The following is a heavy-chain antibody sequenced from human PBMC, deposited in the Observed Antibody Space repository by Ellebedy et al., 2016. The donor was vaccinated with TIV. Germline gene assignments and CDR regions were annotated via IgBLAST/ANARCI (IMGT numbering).Heavy chain of an antibody. CDR3: ARDALYCSSTSCFYMDV. CDR2: IWYDGSNK. D-gene: IGHD2-2*01. V-gene: IGHV3-33*01. J-gene: IGHJ6*03. CDR1: GFTFSSYG. Sequence: GESLKISCAASGFTFSSYGMHWVRQAPGKGLEWVAVIWYDGSNKYYADSVKGRFTISRDNSKNTLYLQMNSLRAEDTAVYYCARDALYCSSTSCFYMDVWGKGTTVTVSS.